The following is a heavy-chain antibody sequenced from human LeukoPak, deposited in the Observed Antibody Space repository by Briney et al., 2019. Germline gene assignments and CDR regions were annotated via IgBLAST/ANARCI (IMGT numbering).Heavy chain of an antibody. D-gene: IGHD1-7*01. CDR2: INTNTGNP. V-gene: IGHV7-4-1*02. J-gene: IGHJ3*02. Sequence: EASVTVSCKASGYTFTSYAMNWVRQAPGQGLEWMGWINTNTGNPTYAQGFTGRFVFSLDTSVSTAYLQISSLKAEDTAVYYCATDLQGPYPRTTLAFDIWGQGTMVTVSS. CDR3: ATDLQGPYPRTTLAFDI. CDR1: GYTFTSYA.